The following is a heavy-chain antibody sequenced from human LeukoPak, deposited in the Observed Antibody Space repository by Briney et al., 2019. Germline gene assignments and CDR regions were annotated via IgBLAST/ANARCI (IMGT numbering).Heavy chain of an antibody. CDR3: AKDPGYQVVYCFDY. Sequence: GGSLRLSCAASGFTFSSYAMSWVRQAPGKGLEWVSAISGSGGSTYYADSVKGRFTISRDNSKNTLYLQMNSLRVEDTAVYYCAKDPGYQVVYCFDYWGQGTLVTVSS. CDR1: GFTFSSYA. CDR2: ISGSGGST. J-gene: IGHJ4*02. D-gene: IGHD2-2*01. V-gene: IGHV3-23*01.